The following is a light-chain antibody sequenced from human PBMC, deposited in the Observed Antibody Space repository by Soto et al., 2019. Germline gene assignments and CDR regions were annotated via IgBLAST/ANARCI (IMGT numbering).Light chain of an antibody. Sequence: DIVMTQSPDSLAVSLGERATINCKSGHSVLYSSNNKNYLAWYQQKPGQPPKLLIYWASTRESGVPDRFSGSGSGTDFTLTISSLQAEDVAVYYCQQYYTTPPMYTFGQGTKLEIK. CDR2: WAS. V-gene: IGKV4-1*01. CDR1: HSVLYSSNNKNY. CDR3: QQYYTTPPMYT. J-gene: IGKJ2*01.